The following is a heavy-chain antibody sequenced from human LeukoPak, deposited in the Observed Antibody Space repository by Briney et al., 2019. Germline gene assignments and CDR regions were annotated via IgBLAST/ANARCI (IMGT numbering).Heavy chain of an antibody. CDR1: GYTFTGYY. D-gene: IGHD6-13*01. CDR3: ARTDSAAGPYYYYYYGMDV. CDR2: INPNSGGT. Sequence: ASVKVSCKASGYTFTGYYMHWVRQAPGQGLAWMGWINPNSGGTNYAQKFQGRVTMTRDTSISTAYMELSRLRSDDTAVYYCARTDSAAGPYYYYYYGMDVWGQGTTVTVSS. J-gene: IGHJ6*02. V-gene: IGHV1-2*02.